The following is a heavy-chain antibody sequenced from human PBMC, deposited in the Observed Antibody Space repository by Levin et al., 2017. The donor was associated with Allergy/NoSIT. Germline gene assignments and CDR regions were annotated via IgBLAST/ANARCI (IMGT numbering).Heavy chain of an antibody. CDR3: ASRNYYYDTNPFDS. CDR1: GGSFSDYY. D-gene: IGHD3-22*01. J-gene: IGHJ4*02. V-gene: IGHV4-34*12. Sequence: SQTLSLTCSVSGGSFSDYYWTWIRPSPGKGLEWIGEIIHGGGTNYNPSLKSRVTISVDTPKNQFSLRLRSVTAADTAVYYCASRNYYYDTNPFDSWGQGTLVTVSS. CDR2: IIHGGGT.